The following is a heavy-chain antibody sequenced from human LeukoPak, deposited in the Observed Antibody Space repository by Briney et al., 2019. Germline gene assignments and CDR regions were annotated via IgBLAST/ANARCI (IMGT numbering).Heavy chain of an antibody. V-gene: IGHV3-15*01. J-gene: IGHJ4*02. CDR2: IYSQSEGGTT. Sequence: GSLRLSCAASGFTFSSYAMSWVRQAPGKGLEWVAQIYSQSEGGTTGYAAPVKGRFTISRDDAENTLFLQMNSLKSEDTALYYCCTDYYDFWSGPHWGQGSLVTVSS. CDR1: GFTFSSYA. CDR3: CTDYYDFWSGPH. D-gene: IGHD3-3*01.